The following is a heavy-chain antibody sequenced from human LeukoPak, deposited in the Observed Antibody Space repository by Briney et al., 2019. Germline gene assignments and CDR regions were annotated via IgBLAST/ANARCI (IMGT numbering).Heavy chain of an antibody. CDR2: IYHSGST. D-gene: IGHD6-19*01. Sequence: SGTLSLTCAVSGGSISSSNWWSWVRQPPGKGLEWIGEIYHSGSTNYNPSLKSRVTILVDKSKNQFSLKLSSVTAADTAVYYCASSQAVALFDPWGQGTLVTVSS. CDR3: ASSQAVALFDP. V-gene: IGHV4-4*02. J-gene: IGHJ5*02. CDR1: GGSISSSNW.